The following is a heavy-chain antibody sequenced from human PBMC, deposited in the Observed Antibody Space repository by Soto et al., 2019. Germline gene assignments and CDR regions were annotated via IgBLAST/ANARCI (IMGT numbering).Heavy chain of an antibody. V-gene: IGHV3-30*18. CDR2: ISYDGSNK. CDR1: GFTFSSYG. J-gene: IGHJ6*02. CDR3: AKDLTGMDV. Sequence: GGSRRLSCAASGFTFSSYGMHWVRQAPGKGLEWVAVISYDGSNKYYADSVKGRFTISRDNSKNTLYLQMNSLRAEDTAVYYCAKDLTGMDVWGQGTTVTVSS. D-gene: IGHD7-27*01.